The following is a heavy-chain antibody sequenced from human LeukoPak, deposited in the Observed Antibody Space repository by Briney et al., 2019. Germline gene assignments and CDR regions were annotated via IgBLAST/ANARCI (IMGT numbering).Heavy chain of an antibody. CDR2: VIPIFGTA. J-gene: IGHJ4*02. V-gene: IGHV1-69*05. D-gene: IGHD1/OR15-1a*01. CDR3: AFQTTRPLWQPSPPLFY. CDR1: GGTFSSYA. Sequence: ASVKVSCKASGGTFSSYAISWVRQAPGQGLEWMGGVIPIFGTANYAQEFQGRVTITTDESTSPAYMELSSLRSEDTAVYYCAFQTTRPLWQPSPPLFYWGQGTLVTDSS.